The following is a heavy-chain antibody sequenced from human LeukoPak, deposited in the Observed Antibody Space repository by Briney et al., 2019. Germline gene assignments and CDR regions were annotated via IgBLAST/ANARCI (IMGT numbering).Heavy chain of an antibody. V-gene: IGHV3-30*04. Sequence: PGGSLRLSCAASGFTFSSYAMHWVRQAPGKGLEWVAVISYDGSNKYYADSVKGRFTISRDNSKNTLYLQMNSLRAEDTAVYYCAKESSGWYRGIDYWGQGTLVTVSS. CDR2: ISYDGSNK. CDR1: GFTFSSYA. CDR3: AKESSGWYRGIDY. J-gene: IGHJ4*02. D-gene: IGHD6-19*01.